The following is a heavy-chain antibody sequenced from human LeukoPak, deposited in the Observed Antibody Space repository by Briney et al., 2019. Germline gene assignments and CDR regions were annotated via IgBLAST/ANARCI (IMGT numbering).Heavy chain of an antibody. CDR1: GGFISSSY. V-gene: IGHV4-4*07. CDR3: ASRILAASEVRDI. Sequence: SETLSLTCTVSGGFISSSYWSWIRQPAGKGLEWIGRIFSSGTTNYNPSLKSRITMSVDTSKNQFSLRLSSVTAADTAVYYCASRILAASEVRDIWGQGTMVTVSS. CDR2: IFSSGTT. D-gene: IGHD6-13*01. J-gene: IGHJ3*02.